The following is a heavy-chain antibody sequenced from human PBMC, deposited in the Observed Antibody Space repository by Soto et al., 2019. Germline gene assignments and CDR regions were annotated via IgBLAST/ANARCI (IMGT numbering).Heavy chain of an antibody. V-gene: IGHV4-39*01. CDR2: IYYSGST. CDR1: GGSISSRGYY. J-gene: IGHJ5*02. CDR3: PTSNWFDP. Sequence: QLQLQESGPGLVKPSETLSLTCTVSGGSISSRGYYWGWIRQPPGKGLEWIGTIYYSGSTYYNPSLKSRVTISVDTSKNQFSLKLSSVTAADTAVYYCPTSNWFDPWGQGTLVTVSS.